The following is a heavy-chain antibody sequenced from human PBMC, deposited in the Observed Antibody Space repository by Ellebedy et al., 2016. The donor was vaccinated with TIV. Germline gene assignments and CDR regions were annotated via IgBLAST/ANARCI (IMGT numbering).Heavy chain of an antibody. CDR3: AREGRYYNFWSGYYNSYNFDY. CDR2: IIPIFGTA. V-gene: IGHV1-69*13. Sequence: SVKVSCXASGYTFSNYAISWVRQAPGQGLEWMGGIIPIFGTANYAQKFQGRVTITADESTSTAYMELSSLRSEDTAVYYCAREGRYYNFWSGYYNSYNFDYWGQGTLVTVSS. J-gene: IGHJ4*02. CDR1: GYTFSNYA. D-gene: IGHD3-3*01.